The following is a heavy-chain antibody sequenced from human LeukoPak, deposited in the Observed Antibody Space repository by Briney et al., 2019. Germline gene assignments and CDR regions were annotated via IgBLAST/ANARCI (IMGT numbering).Heavy chain of an antibody. Sequence: SETLSLTCTVSGGSISSSSYYWGWIRQPPGKGLEWIGSIYYSGSTYYNPSLKSRVTISVDTSKNQFSLKLSSVTAADTAVYYCASNSVDSSGYYIPYDYWGQGTLVTVSS. CDR1: GGSISSSSYY. J-gene: IGHJ4*02. CDR3: ASNSVDSSGYYIPYDY. D-gene: IGHD3-22*01. V-gene: IGHV4-39*07. CDR2: IYYSGST.